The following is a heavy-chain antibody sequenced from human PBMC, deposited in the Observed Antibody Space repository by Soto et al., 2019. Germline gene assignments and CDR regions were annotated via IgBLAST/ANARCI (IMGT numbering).Heavy chain of an antibody. D-gene: IGHD5-12*01. Sequence: GESLKISCKGSGYSFTSYWISWVRQMPGKGLEWMGRIDPSDSYTNYSPSFQGHVTISADKSISTAYLQWSSLKASDTAMYYCARHGYSGYDYFYYYGMDVWGQGTTVTVSS. CDR3: ARHGYSGYDYFYYYGMDV. CDR2: IDPSDSYT. V-gene: IGHV5-10-1*01. J-gene: IGHJ6*02. CDR1: GYSFTSYW.